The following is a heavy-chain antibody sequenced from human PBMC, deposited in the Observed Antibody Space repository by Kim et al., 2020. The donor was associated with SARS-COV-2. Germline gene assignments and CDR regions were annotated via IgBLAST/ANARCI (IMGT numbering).Heavy chain of an antibody. Sequence: YYADSVKGRFTISRDNSKNTLYLQMNSLRAEDTAVYYCAREVGTVGHFDYWGQGTLVTVSS. J-gene: IGHJ4*02. CDR3: AREVGTVGHFDY. V-gene: IGHV3-30*01. D-gene: IGHD1-1*01.